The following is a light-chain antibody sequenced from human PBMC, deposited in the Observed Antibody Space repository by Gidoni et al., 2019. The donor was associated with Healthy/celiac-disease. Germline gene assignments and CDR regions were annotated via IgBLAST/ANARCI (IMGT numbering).Light chain of an antibody. V-gene: IGKV1-39*01. CDR1: QSISSY. J-gene: IGKJ1*01. CDR3: QQSYSTPRT. Sequence: DIQMTKSPSSLSASVGDRVTITCRASQSISSYLTWYQQKPGKAPKLLIYAASSLQSGVPSRFSGSGSGTDFTLTISILQPEDFATYYCQQSYSTPRTFXQXTKVEIK. CDR2: AAS.